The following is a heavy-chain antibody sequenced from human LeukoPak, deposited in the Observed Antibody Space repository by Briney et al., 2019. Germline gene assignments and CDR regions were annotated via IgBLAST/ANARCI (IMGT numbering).Heavy chain of an antibody. D-gene: IGHD3-10*01. J-gene: IGHJ4*02. CDR3: AKEGGETKPIYYFDY. CDR1: GFTFSSYG. CDR2: ISGSGGST. V-gene: IGHV3-23*01. Sequence: GGSLRLSCAASGFTFSSYGMSWVRQAPGKGREWVSAISGSGGSTYYADSVKGRFTISRDNSKNTLYLQMNSLRAEDTAVYYCAKEGGETKPIYYFDYWGQGTLVTVSS.